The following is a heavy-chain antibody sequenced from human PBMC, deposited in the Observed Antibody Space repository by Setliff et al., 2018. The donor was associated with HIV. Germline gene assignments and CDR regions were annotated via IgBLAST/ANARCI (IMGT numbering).Heavy chain of an antibody. D-gene: IGHD3-9*01. Sequence: SETLSLTCFVSGVSISDHYWGWIRQPPGKGLEWIGYIYSSGTTQYNPSVESRVTMSLDTSRDQFSLKLNSITAADTAVYYCARKGAGYNTYYFDYWGQGALVTVSS. CDR3: ARKGAGYNTYYFDY. CDR2: IYSSGTT. J-gene: IGHJ4*02. V-gene: IGHV4-4*09. CDR1: GVSISDHY.